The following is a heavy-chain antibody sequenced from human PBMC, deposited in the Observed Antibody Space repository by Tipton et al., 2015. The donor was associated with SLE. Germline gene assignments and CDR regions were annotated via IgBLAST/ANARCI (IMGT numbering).Heavy chain of an antibody. V-gene: IGHV4-31*03. Sequence: GLVKPSETLSLTCTVSGGSISSGGYYWSWIRQHPGKGLEWIGYTYYSGSTYFNPSLKSRVTISVDTSKNQFSLKLSSVTAADTAVYYCARVNTRNFDLWGRGTLVTVSS. CDR1: GGSISSGGYY. CDR2: TYYSGST. CDR3: ARVNTRNFDL. D-gene: IGHD2-15*01. J-gene: IGHJ2*01.